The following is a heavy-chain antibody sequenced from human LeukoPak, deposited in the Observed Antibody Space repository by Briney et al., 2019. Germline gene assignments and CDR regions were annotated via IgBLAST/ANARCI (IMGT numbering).Heavy chain of an antibody. D-gene: IGHD6-13*01. CDR1: GFTFSSYA. CDR2: ISGSGGGGST. Sequence: GGSLRLSCAASGFTFSSYAMNWVRQAPGKGLEWVSTISGSGGGGSTYYADSVKGRFTISRDNSKNALYLQMNSLRAEDTAVYYCAKGRRITAAGPDAFDIWGQGTMVTVSS. CDR3: AKGRRITAAGPDAFDI. J-gene: IGHJ3*02. V-gene: IGHV3-23*01.